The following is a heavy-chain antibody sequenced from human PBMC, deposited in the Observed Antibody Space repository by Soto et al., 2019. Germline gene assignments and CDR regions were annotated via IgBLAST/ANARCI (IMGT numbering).Heavy chain of an antibody. V-gene: IGHV3-23*01. CDR1: GFTLSNYA. Sequence: EVQLLESGGDLVQPGGSLRLSCAASGFTLSNYAMSWVRQAPGKGLEWVSTFSGTGGYTYYTDSVKGRFTISRDEPKNTLFLQMNSLRTADTAVYYCPSGQRALITSGPFAPWGKGPLAPVSP. CDR2: FSGTGGYT. CDR3: PSGQRALITSGPFAP. J-gene: IGHJ5*02. D-gene: IGHD1-26*01.